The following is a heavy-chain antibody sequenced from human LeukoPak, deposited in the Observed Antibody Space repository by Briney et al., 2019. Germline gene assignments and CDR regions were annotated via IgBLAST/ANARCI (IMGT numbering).Heavy chain of an antibody. D-gene: IGHD3-22*01. CDR1: GFTFSSYG. V-gene: IGHV3-30*19. J-gene: IGHJ4*02. CDR2: ISYDGSNK. Sequence: PGGSLRLSCAASGFTFSSYGMHWVRQAPGKGLEWVAVISYDGSNKYYADSVKGRFTISRDNSKNTLYLQMNSLRAEDTAVYYCARDGSGSGYSHMNYWGQGTLVTVSS. CDR3: ARDGSGSGYSHMNY.